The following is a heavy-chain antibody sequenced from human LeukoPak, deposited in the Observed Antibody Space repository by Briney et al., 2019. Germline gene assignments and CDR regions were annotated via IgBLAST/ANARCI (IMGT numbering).Heavy chain of an antibody. V-gene: IGHV4-4*07. CDR3: ARCAGYCSSTSCWGGYYYYMDV. J-gene: IGHJ6*03. D-gene: IGHD2-2*01. CDR2: IYTSGST. Sequence: SETLSLTCTVSGGSISSYYWSWIRQPAGKGLEWIGRIYTSGSTNYNPSLKSRVTMSVDTSKNQFSLKLSSVTAADTAVYYCARCAGYCSSTSCWGGYYYYMDVWGKGTTVTVSS. CDR1: GGSISSYY.